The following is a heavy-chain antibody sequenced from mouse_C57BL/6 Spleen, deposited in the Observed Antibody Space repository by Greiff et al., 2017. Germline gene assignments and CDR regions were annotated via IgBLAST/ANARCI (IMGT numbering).Heavy chain of an antibody. D-gene: IGHD1-1*01. Sequence: EVKLVESGGGLVQPKGSLKLSCAASGFTFNTYAMHWVRQAPGKGLEWVARIRSKSSNYATYYADSVKDRFTISRDDSQSMLYLQMNNLKTEDTAMYYCVRDSRFITTVVATDWYFDVWGTGTTVTVSS. V-gene: IGHV10-3*01. J-gene: IGHJ1*03. CDR1: GFTFNTYA. CDR2: IRSKSSNYAT. CDR3: VRDSRFITTVVATDWYFDV.